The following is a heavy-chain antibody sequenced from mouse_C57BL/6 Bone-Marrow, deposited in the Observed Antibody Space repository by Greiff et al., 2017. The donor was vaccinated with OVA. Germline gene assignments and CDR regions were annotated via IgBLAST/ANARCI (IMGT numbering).Heavy chain of an antibody. V-gene: IGHV1-61*01. CDR1: GYTFTSYW. Sequence: QVQLQQPGAELVRPGSSVKLSCKASGYTFTSYWMDWVKPRPGQGLEWIGNIYPSDSETHYNQKFKDQATLTVDKSSSPAYMQLSSLTSEDSAVYYCARGITTRGYLDYGGQGTTLTVSS. J-gene: IGHJ2*01. D-gene: IGHD2-4*01. CDR2: IYPSDSET. CDR3: ARGITTRGYLDY.